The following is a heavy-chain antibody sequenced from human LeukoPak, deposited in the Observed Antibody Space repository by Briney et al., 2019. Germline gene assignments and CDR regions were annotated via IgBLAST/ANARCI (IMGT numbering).Heavy chain of an antibody. CDR2: ISWNSGSK. CDR3: AKSGVGPEVGSGSFDY. Sequence: PGGSLRLSCAASGFTFDDYAMHWVRQAPGKGLEWVSGISWNSGSKGYADSVKGRFTISRDNAKNSLYLQMNSPRAEDTALYYCAKSGVGPEVGSGSFDYWGQGTLVIVSS. V-gene: IGHV3-9*01. CDR1: GFTFDDYA. J-gene: IGHJ4*02. D-gene: IGHD3-10*01.